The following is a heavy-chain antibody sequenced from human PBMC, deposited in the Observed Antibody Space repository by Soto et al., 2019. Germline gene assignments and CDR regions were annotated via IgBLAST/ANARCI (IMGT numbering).Heavy chain of an antibody. CDR1: GGTFSSYA. D-gene: IGHD2-2*01. V-gene: IGHV1-69*13. CDR3: AREVGDCSSTSCPNWFDP. Sequence: ASVKVSCKASGGTFSSYAISWVRQAPGQGLEWMGGVIPIFGTANYAQKFQGRVTITADESTSTAYMELSSLRSEDTAAYYCAREVGDCSSTSCPNWFDPWGQGTLVTVSS. CDR2: VIPIFGTA. J-gene: IGHJ5*02.